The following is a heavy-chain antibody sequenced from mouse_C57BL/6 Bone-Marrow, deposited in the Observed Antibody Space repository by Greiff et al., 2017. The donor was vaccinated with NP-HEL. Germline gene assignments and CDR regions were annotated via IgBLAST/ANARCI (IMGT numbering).Heavy chain of an antibody. J-gene: IGHJ2*01. V-gene: IGHV1-18*01. D-gene: IGHD1-1*01. CDR1: GYTFTDYN. CDR3: ARRYYYGSSYVGFDY. CDR2: INPNNGGT. Sequence: VQLQQSGPELVKPGASVKIPCKASGYTFTDYNMDWVKQSHGKSLEWIGDINPNNGGTIYNQKFKGKATLTVDKSSSTAYMELRSLTSEDTAVYYCARRYYYGSSYVGFDYWGKGTTLTVSS.